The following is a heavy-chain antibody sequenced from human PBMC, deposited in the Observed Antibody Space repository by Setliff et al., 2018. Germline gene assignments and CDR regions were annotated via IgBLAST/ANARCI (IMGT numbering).Heavy chain of an antibody. D-gene: IGHD3-22*01. V-gene: IGHV5-51*01. J-gene: IGHJ4*02. CDR3: VRHPYYDSSGYYSYFDY. CDR1: GYRFTNYW. CDR2: LKPGDSGI. Sequence: PGESLKISCKGSGYRFTNYWIGWVRQMPGKGLEWMGILKPGDSGIRYSPSFQGQVTLSADTPIATAYLHWTSLKASDTAMYYCVRHPYYDSSGYYSYFDYWGQGALVTVSS.